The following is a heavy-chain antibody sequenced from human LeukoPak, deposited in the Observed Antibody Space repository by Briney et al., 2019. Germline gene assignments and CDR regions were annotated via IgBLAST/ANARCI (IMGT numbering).Heavy chain of an antibody. Sequence: GASVKVSCKASGYSFSSYFMHWVRQAPGQGLEWMGWINPNSGDTYYPQEFQGRVAMTRDTSINTAYMGLRRLTSDDTAICYCEEAINYYDSSGYYLYYFDYWGHGTPVTVSS. J-gene: IGHJ4*01. CDR2: INPNSGDT. CDR1: GYSFSSYF. CDR3: EEAINYYDSSGYYLYYFDY. V-gene: IGHV1-2*02. D-gene: IGHD3-22*01.